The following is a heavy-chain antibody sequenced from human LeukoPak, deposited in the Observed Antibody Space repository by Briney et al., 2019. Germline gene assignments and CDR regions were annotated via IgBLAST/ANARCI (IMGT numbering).Heavy chain of an antibody. CDR3: ALIRYYYDSSGAFDY. Sequence: PGXSLRLSCAASGFTFSSYWMSWVRQAPGKGLEWVANIKQDGSEKYYVDSVKGRFTISRDNAKNSLYLQMNSLRAEDTAVYYCALIRYYYDSSGAFDYWGQGTLVTVSS. CDR1: GFTFSSYW. V-gene: IGHV3-7*01. CDR2: IKQDGSEK. J-gene: IGHJ4*02. D-gene: IGHD3-22*01.